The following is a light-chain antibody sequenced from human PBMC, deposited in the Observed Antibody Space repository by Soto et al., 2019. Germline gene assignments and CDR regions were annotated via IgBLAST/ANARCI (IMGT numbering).Light chain of an antibody. J-gene: IGLJ2*01. V-gene: IGLV1-40*01. Sequence: QSVLTQPPSVSGAPGQRVTISCTGSSSNIGAGYDVHWYQQLPGTAPKLLIFSNNNRPSGVPDRFSGSKSGTSASLAITGLQAKDEADYYCQSYDSSLSGYVAFGGGTKLTVL. CDR3: QSYDSSLSGYVA. CDR1: SSNIGAGYD. CDR2: SNN.